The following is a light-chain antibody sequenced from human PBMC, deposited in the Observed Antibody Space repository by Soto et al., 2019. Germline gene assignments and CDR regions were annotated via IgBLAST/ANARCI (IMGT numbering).Light chain of an antibody. V-gene: IGLV3-1*01. CDR1: KLGNKY. J-gene: IGLJ2*01. CDR2: QDI. CDR3: QAWDSSTVV. Sequence: SYELTQPPSVSVSPGQTASITCPGHKLGNKYACWYQQKPGQSPVLVIYQDIKRPSGIPERFSGSNSGNTATLTISGTQALDEADYYCQAWDSSTVVFGGGTKLTVL.